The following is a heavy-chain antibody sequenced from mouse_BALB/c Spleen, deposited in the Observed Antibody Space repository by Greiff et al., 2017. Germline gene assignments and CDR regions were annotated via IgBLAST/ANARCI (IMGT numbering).Heavy chain of an antibody. CDR2: INPYNDGT. CDR1: GYTFTSYV. D-gene: IGHD2-2*01. J-gene: IGHJ1*01. V-gene: IGHV1-14*01. Sequence: LVESGPELVKPGASVKMSCKASGYTFTSYVMHWVKQKPGQGLEWIGYINPYNDGTKYNEKFKGKATLTSDKSSSTAYMELSSLTSEDSAVYYCARNGYDVYFDVWGAGTTVTVSS. CDR3: ARNGYDVYFDV.